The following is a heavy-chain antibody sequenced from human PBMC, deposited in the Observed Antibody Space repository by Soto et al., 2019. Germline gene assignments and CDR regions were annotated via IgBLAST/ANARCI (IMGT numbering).Heavy chain of an antibody. CDR1: GFTFSGHA. V-gene: IGHV3-30-3*01. D-gene: IGHD3-16*02. CDR3: ARDTYYDYVWGSYRPTAVGVDD. J-gene: IGHJ4*02. Sequence: GGSLRLSCAASGFTFSGHAMHWVRQAPGKGLEWVAIISYDGSNKYYADSVKGRFTFSRDNSKNTLYLQMNSLRAEDTAVYYCARDTYYDYVWGSYRPTAVGVDDWGQGILVTVSS. CDR2: ISYDGSNK.